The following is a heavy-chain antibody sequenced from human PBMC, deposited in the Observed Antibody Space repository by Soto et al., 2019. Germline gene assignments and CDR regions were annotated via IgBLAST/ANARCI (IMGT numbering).Heavy chain of an antibody. J-gene: IGHJ5*02. V-gene: IGHV3-30*18. CDR1: GFTFSSYG. CDR3: AKEDFNNWFDP. CDR2: ISYDGSNK. Sequence: QVQLVESGGGVVKPGRSLRLSCAASGFTFSSYGMHWVRQAPGKGLEWVAVISYDGSNKYYADSVKGRFTISRDNSKNTLYLQMNSLRAEDTAVYYCAKEDFNNWFDPWGQGTLVTVSS.